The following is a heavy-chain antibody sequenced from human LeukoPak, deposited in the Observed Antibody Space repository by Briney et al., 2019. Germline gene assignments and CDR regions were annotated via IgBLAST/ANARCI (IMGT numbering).Heavy chain of an antibody. CDR1: GASIIPYY. J-gene: IGHJ3*02. CDR3: ARASGSQAGDAFDI. CDR2: VFYSGGT. Sequence: PSETLSLTCTVSGASIIPYYWSWIRQPPGEGLEWIGYVFYSGGTDYNPSLKSRVTISADTSKNQVSLKLSSVTAADTAVYYCARASGSQAGDAFDIWGQGTMVTVSS. V-gene: IGHV4-59*08. D-gene: IGHD1-26*01.